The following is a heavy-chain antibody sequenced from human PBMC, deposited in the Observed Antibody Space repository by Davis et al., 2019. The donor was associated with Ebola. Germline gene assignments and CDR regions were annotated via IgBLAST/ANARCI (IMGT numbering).Heavy chain of an antibody. J-gene: IGHJ4*02. CDR1: GFTFSGSA. D-gene: IGHD5-24*01. V-gene: IGHV3-73*01. CDR3: TSSVEMATIVVDY. Sequence: GGSLRLSCAASGFTFSGSAMHWVRQASGKGLEWVGRIRSKANSYATAYAASVKGRFTISRDDSKNTAYLQMNSLKTEDTAVYYCTSSVEMATIVVDYWGQGTLVTVSS. CDR2: IRSKANSYAT.